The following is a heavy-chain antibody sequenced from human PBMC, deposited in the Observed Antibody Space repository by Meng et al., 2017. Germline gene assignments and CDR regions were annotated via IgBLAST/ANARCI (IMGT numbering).Heavy chain of an antibody. CDR2: IITIFGTE. D-gene: IGHD3-10*01. V-gene: IGHV1-69*05. Sequence: QVQLVQSGAEVKKPWYSVTVSCNSSGVTFSSYAISLVRQAPGQGIEWMGGIITIFGTENYAKQFQGRVTITTDESTSTAFMELSSLRSEDTAVYYCARGVTYGDDVYWGQGTLVTVSS. J-gene: IGHJ4*02. CDR3: ARGVTYGDDVY. CDR1: GVTFSSYA.